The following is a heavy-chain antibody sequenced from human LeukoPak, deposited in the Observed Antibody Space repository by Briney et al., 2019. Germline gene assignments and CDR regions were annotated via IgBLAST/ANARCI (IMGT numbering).Heavy chain of an antibody. Sequence: ASVKVSCKVSGHTLSELPMYWVRQAPGEGLEWMGGFDPENDERIYAQKFWGRVTMTEDTSTNTAYMYLSSLRSDDTAVYYCATEVTSIVPDYWGQGTLVTVSS. CDR3: ATEVTSIVPDY. J-gene: IGHJ4*02. CDR2: FDPENDER. D-gene: IGHD2-21*02. V-gene: IGHV1-24*01. CDR1: GHTLSELP.